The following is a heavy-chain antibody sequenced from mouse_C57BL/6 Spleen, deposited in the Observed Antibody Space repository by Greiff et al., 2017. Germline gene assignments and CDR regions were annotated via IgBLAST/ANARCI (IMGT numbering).Heavy chain of an antibody. CDR3: ARLWYYGSKFAY. Sequence: VLLVESGGGLVQPGESLTLSCESNEYEFPSHDMSWVRKTPEKRLELVAAINSDGGSTYSPDPMERRFISSSDNTKKPLYLQMSSLRSEDTALYYCARLWYYGSKFAYWGQGTLVTVSA. J-gene: IGHJ3*01. CDR1: EYEFPSHD. CDR2: INSDGGST. V-gene: IGHV5-2*01. D-gene: IGHD1-1*01.